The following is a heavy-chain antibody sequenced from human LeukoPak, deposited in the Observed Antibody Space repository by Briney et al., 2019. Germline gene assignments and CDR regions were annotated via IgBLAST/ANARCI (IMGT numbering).Heavy chain of an antibody. CDR3: ASHPPDTLSWHIGFDY. CDR2: ISGSGGST. Sequence: GGSLRLSCAASGFTFSSYAMSWVRQAPGKGLEWVSAISGSGGSTYYADSVKGRFTISRDNSKNTLYLQMNSLRAEDTAVYYCASHPPDTLSWHIGFDYWGQGTLVTVSS. CDR1: GFTFSSYA. V-gene: IGHV3-23*01. J-gene: IGHJ4*02. D-gene: IGHD2-21*01.